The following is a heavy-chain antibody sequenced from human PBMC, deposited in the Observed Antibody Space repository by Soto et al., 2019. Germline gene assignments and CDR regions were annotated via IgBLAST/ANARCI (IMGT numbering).Heavy chain of an antibody. CDR1: EFTFSSYA. V-gene: IGHV3-23*01. D-gene: IGHD3-3*01. CDR3: AKDLTYYDFWSGDVYGMDV. Sequence: GGSLRLSCAASEFTFSSYAMSWVRQAPGKGLEWVSAISGSGGSTYYADSVKGRFTIPRDNSKNTLYLQMNSLRAEDTAVYYCAKDLTYYDFWSGDVYGMDVWGQGTTVTVSS. J-gene: IGHJ6*02. CDR2: ISGSGGST.